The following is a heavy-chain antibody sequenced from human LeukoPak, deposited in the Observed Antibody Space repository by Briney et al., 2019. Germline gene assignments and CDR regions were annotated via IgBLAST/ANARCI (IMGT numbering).Heavy chain of an antibody. CDR1: GGSISSGSYY. CDR3: ARVLWFGELLKGYYYYYYMDV. V-gene: IGHV4-61*02. Sequence: SQTLSLTCTVSGGSISSGSYYWSWIRQPAGKGLEWIGRIYTSGSTNYNPSLKSRVTISVDTSKNQFSLKLSSVTAADTAVYYCARVLWFGELLKGYYYYYYMDVWGKATTVTVSS. D-gene: IGHD3-10*01. J-gene: IGHJ6*03. CDR2: IYTSGST.